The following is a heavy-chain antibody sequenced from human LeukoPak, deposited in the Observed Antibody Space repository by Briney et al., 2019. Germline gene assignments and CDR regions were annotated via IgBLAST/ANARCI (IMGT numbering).Heavy chain of an antibody. CDR1: GGSISSSSYY. J-gene: IGHJ6*03. Sequence: SETLSLTCTVSGGSISSSSYYWGWIRQPPGKGLEWIGSIYHSGSTYYNPSLQSRVTISVDTSKNQFSLKLSSVTAADTAVYYCARDGFWSGYHDYYYYMDVWGKGTTVTVSS. CDR2: IYHSGST. CDR3: ARDGFWSGYHDYYYYMDV. D-gene: IGHD3-3*01. V-gene: IGHV4-39*07.